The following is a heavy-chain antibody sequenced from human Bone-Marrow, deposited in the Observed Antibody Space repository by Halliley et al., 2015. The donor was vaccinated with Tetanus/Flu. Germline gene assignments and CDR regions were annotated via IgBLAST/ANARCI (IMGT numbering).Heavy chain of an antibody. CDR3: AGDGSGSFYFDY. Sequence: WMGRIDPSDSYTKYSPSFQGHVTISVDKSISTAFLRWSRLKASDTAMYYCAGDGSGSFYFDYWGQGTLVTVSS. CDR2: IDPSDSYT. V-gene: IGHV5-10-1*01. J-gene: IGHJ4*02. D-gene: IGHD3-10*01.